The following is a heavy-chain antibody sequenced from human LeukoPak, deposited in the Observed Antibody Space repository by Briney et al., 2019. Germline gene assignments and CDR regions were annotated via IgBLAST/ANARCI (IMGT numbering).Heavy chain of an antibody. CDR2: INQDGSQN. CDR3: AREVTASSFDI. Sequence: GGSLRLSCAASGFSFSDYWMSWVRQAPGRGPEWVGNINQDGSQNSSVDSVKGRFPISRDNAKNSLYLQMNSLGAEDTALYYCAREVTASSFDILGQGTMVTVSS. CDR1: GFSFSDYW. J-gene: IGHJ3*02. D-gene: IGHD2-21*02. V-gene: IGHV3-7*01.